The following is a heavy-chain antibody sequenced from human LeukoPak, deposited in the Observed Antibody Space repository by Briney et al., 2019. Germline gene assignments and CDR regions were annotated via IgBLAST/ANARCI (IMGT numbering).Heavy chain of an antibody. J-gene: IGHJ6*03. CDR3: ARHGNSGGVRAPLYYYMDV. Sequence: SETLSLTCTVSGGSISSSSYYWGWIRQPPGKGLEWIGSIYYSGSTYYNPSLKSRVTISVDTSKNQFSLKLSSVTAADTAVYYCARHGNSGGVRAPLYYYMDVWGKGTTVTISS. CDR1: GGSISSSSYY. V-gene: IGHV4-39*01. D-gene: IGHD3-10*01. CDR2: IYYSGST.